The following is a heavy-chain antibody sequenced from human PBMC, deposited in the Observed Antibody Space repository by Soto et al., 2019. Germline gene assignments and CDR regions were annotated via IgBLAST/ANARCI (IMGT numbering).Heavy chain of an antibody. J-gene: IGHJ3*02. Sequence: EVQLVESGGGLVKPGGSLRLSCAASGFTFNIYSMNWVRQAPGKGLEWDSSISSSSSYIYYAESVKGRFPISRDNAKNSQYLQMNRLRAEDTAVYYCARDRGGYLKAFDIWGQGTMVTVSS. D-gene: IGHD3-10*01. CDR1: GFTFNIYS. V-gene: IGHV3-21*01. CDR2: ISSSSSYI. CDR3: ARDRGGYLKAFDI.